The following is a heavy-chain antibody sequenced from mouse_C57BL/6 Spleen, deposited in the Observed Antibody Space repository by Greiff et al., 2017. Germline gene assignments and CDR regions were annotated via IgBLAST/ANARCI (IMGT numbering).Heavy chain of an antibody. Sequence: EVQLQESGPELVKPGDSVKISCKASGYSFTGYFMNWVMQSHGKSLEWIGRINPYNGDTFYNQKFKGKATLTVDKSSSTAHMELRSLTSEDSAVYYCARSIYYDYDVAYWGQGTLVTVSA. V-gene: IGHV1-20*01. CDR2: INPYNGDT. J-gene: IGHJ3*01. CDR1: GYSFTGYF. D-gene: IGHD2-4*01. CDR3: ARSIYYDYDVAY.